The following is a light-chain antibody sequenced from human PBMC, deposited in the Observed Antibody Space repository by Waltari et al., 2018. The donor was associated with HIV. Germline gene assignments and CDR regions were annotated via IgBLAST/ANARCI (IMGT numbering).Light chain of an antibody. V-gene: IGLV4-69*02. J-gene: IGLJ2*01. CDR3: QTWGSGIQV. CDR1: SGHSSYT. Sequence: LTQSPSASASVGASVKLTCTLSSGHSSYTIAWHQQQPQKGPRYLMKIHTDGRHTKGDGIPVRFSGSSSGAERSLTISSLQSEDEADYYCQTWGSGIQVFGGGTKLTVL. CDR2: IHTDGRH.